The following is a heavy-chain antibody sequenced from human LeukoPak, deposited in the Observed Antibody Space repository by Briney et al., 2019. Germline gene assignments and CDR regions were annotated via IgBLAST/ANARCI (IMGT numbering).Heavy chain of an antibody. D-gene: IGHD5-24*01. CDR3: ARATYNVYYYYYGMDV. CDR2: IHYSGST. J-gene: IGHJ6*04. CDR1: GGSISSYY. Sequence: PSETLSLTCTVSGGSISSYYWSWIRQPPGKGLEWIGYIHYSGSTNYNPSLRSRVTISVDTSKNQFSLKLSSVTAADTAVYYCARATYNVYYYYYGMDVWGKGTTVTVSS. V-gene: IGHV4-59*01.